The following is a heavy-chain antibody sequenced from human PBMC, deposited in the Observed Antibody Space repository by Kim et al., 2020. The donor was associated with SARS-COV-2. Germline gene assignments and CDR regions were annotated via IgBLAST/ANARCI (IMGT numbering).Heavy chain of an antibody. CDR3: ARGRKYYGSGTLDY. D-gene: IGHD3-10*01. V-gene: IGHV4-34*01. Sequence: NPSLKSRVTISVDTSKNLFSLKLSSVSAADTAVYYCARGRKYYGSGTLDYWGQGTLVTVSS. J-gene: IGHJ4*02.